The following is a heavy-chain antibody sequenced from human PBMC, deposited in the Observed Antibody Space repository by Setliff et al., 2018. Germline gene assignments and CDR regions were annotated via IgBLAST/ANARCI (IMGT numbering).Heavy chain of an antibody. CDR3: ARGGGGYHAAS. Sequence: SETLSLTCTVPDGSLSTYYWSWIRQPPGKGLEWIGHIYHDGNTKSYPSVHFNQSLKSRVTMSVDKSKNHFSLELTSVTAADTAVYYCARGGGGYHAASWGQGILVTVS. V-gene: IGHV4-59*12. D-gene: IGHD2-2*01. J-gene: IGHJ5*02. CDR1: DGSLSTYY. CDR2: IYHDGNT.